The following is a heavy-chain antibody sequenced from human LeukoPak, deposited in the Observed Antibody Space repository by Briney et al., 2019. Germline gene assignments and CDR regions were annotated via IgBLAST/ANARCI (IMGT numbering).Heavy chain of an antibody. D-gene: IGHD1-26*01. J-gene: IGHJ5*02. CDR2: INHSGST. Sequence: SETLSLTCAVYGGSFSGYYWSWIRQPPGKGLEWIGEINHSGSTNYNPSLKSRVTISVDTSKNQFSLKLSSVTAADTAVYYCARGSGSYDNWFDPWGQETLVTVSS. CDR1: GGSFSGYY. CDR3: ARGSGSYDNWFDP. V-gene: IGHV4-34*01.